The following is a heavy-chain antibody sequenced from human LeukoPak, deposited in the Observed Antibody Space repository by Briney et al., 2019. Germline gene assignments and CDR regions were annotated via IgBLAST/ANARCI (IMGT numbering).Heavy chain of an antibody. CDR3: ARVQQLPGIAASDYYYYGMDV. CDR2: IYYSGST. V-gene: IGHV4-59*01. Sequence: SETLSLTCTVSGGSISSYYWSWIRQPPVKGLEWIGCIYYSGSTNYNPSLKSRVTVSVDTSKNQFSLKLSSVTAADTAVYYCARVQQLPGIAASDYYYYGMDVWGQGTTVTVSS. D-gene: IGHD6-13*01. CDR1: GGSISSYY. J-gene: IGHJ6*02.